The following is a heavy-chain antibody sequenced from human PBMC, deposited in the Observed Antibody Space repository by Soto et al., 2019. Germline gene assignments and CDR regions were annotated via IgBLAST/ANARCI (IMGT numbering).Heavy chain of an antibody. V-gene: IGHV4-34*01. Sequence: SETLSLTCAVYGGSFSGYYWSWIRQPPGKGLEWIGEINHSGGTNYDPSLKSRVTISVDTSKNQFSLKLSSVTAADTAVYYCARVPIAVATHNWFDPWGQGTLVTVSS. CDR1: GGSFSGYY. CDR2: INHSGGT. J-gene: IGHJ5*02. CDR3: ARVPIAVATHNWFDP. D-gene: IGHD6-19*01.